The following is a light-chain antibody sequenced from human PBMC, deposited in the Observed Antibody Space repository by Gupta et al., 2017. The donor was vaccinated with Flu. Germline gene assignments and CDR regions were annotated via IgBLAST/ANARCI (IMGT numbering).Light chain of an antibody. CDR2: LGS. CDR3: MQALQTWT. V-gene: IGKV2-28*01. J-gene: IGKJ1*01. Sequence: PVSISCRSSQSLLHSNGYNYLDWYLQKPGQSPQLLIYLGSNRASGVPDRSSGSGSGTDFTLKISRVEAEDVGVYYCMQALQTWTFGQGTKVEIK. CDR1: QSLLHSNGYNY.